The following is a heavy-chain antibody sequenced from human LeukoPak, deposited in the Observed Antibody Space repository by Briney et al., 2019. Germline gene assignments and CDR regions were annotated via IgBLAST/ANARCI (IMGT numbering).Heavy chain of an antibody. CDR3: ARESGSYDMWAFDI. CDR2: ISYDGSNK. J-gene: IGHJ3*02. Sequence: GGSLRLSCAASGFTFSSYAMHWVRQAPGKGVEGVAVISYDGSNKYYADSVKGRFTISRDNSKNTLYLQMNSLRAEDTAVYYCARESGSYDMWAFDIWGQGTMVTVSS. V-gene: IGHV3-30-3*01. CDR1: GFTFSSYA. D-gene: IGHD1-26*01.